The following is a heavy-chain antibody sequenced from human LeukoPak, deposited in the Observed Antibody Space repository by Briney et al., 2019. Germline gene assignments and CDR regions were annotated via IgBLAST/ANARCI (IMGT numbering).Heavy chain of an antibody. D-gene: IGHD5-18*01. CDR1: GFTFRSYA. J-gene: IGHJ4*02. Sequence: PGGSLRLSCAASGFTFRSYAMNWVRQAPGKGLEWVSAISAGGSQIFYGASVKGRFTTSRDNSKNMPHLQMNSLRAEDTAVYYCVKTHVDTTFFEFWGQGTLVTVSS. CDR3: VKTHVDTTFFEF. V-gene: IGHV3-23*01. CDR2: ISAGGSQI.